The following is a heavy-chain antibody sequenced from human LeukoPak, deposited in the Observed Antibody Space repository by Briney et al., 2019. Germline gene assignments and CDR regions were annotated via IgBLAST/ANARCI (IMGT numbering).Heavy chain of an antibody. CDR3: ARLFSGGLRYFDWLLDY. D-gene: IGHD3-9*01. V-gene: IGHV1-2*02. J-gene: IGHJ4*02. Sequence: ASVKVSCKASGYTFTGYYMHWVRQAPGQGLEWMGWVNPNSGGTNYAQKFQGRVTMTRDTSISTAYMELSRLRSDDTAVYYCARLFSGGLRYFDWLLDYWGQGTLVTVSS. CDR1: GYTFTGYY. CDR2: VNPNSGGT.